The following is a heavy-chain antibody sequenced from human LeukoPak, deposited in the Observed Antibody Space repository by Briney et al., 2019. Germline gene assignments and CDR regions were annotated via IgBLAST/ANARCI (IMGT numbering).Heavy chain of an antibody. V-gene: IGHV4-34*01. CDR3: ARGVPATGPDY. J-gene: IGHJ4*02. CDR1: GGSFSLYY. D-gene: IGHD2-2*01. Sequence: SETLSLTCAVYGGSFSLYYWTWIRQSPGKGLEWIGEINHSGNTNYNPSLKGRVTMSVDTSKNQFSLQVTSVTAADTAVYYCARGVPATGPDYWGQGTLVTVSS. CDR2: INHSGNT.